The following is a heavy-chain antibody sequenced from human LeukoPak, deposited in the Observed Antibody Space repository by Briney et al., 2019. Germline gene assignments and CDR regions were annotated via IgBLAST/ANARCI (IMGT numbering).Heavy chain of an antibody. J-gene: IGHJ4*02. CDR2: IYYSGST. V-gene: IGHV4-39*07. D-gene: IGHD6-13*01. Sequence: SSETLSLTCTVSGGSISSSSYYWGWIRQPPGKGREWIGSIYYSGSTYYNPSLKSRVTISVDTSKNQFSLKLSSVTAADTAVYYCARRSGSSWRKARFDYWGQGTLVTVSS. CDR1: GGSISSSSYY. CDR3: ARRSGSSWRKARFDY.